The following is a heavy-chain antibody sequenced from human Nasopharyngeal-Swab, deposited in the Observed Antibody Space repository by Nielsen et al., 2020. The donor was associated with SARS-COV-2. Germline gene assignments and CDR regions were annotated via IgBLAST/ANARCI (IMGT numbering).Heavy chain of an antibody. CDR3: AKCYSSGWYRFFDL. V-gene: IGHV3-7*01. Sequence: GGSLRLSCAASGFSFDNYWMNWVRQVPGKGLEWVATINQVGSEKYYVDSVKGRFTISRDNAKNSLYLQMNSLRAADTALYYCAKCYSSGWYRFFDLWGRGTLVTVSS. CDR1: GFSFDNYW. D-gene: IGHD6-19*01. J-gene: IGHJ2*01. CDR2: INQVGSEK.